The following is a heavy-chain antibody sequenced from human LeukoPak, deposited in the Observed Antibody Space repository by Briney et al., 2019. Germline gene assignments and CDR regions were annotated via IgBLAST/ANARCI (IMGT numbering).Heavy chain of an antibody. CDR2: IIPILGIA. CDR3: ARDSVDHYDSSGYYGYFQH. D-gene: IGHD3-22*01. J-gene: IGHJ1*01. Sequence: GASVKVSCKASGYTFTSYGISWVRQAPGQGLEWMGRIIPILGIANYAQKFQGRVTITADKSTSTAYMELSSLRSEDTAVYYCARDSVDHYDSSGYYGYFQHWGQGTLVTVSS. CDR1: GYTFTSYG. V-gene: IGHV1-69*04.